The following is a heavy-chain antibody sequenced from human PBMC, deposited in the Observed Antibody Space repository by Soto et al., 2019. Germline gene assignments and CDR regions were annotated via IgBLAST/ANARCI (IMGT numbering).Heavy chain of an antibody. J-gene: IGHJ4*02. CDR3: ARQRTSVVTQAYFDV. Sequence: SETLSLTCTVSGGSISSGGYYWSWIRQHPGKGLEWIGYIYYSGSTYYNPSLKSRVTISVDTSKNQFSLKLKSVTAADTALYFCARQRTSVVTQAYFDVWGPGSLVTVSS. CDR1: GGSISSGGYY. CDR2: IYYSGST. V-gene: IGHV4-31*03. D-gene: IGHD2-21*02.